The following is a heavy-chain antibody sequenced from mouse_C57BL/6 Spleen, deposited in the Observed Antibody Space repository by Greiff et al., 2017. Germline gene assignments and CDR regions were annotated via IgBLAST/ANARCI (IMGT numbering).Heavy chain of an antibody. V-gene: IGHV5-17*01. D-gene: IGHD1-1*01. CDR2: ISSGSSTI. Sequence: EVMLVESGGGLVKPGGSLKLSCAASGFTFSDYGMHWVRQAPEQGLAWVAYISSGSSTIYYADTVKGRFTISRDNAKNTLFLQITSLRSEDTAMYYCARHSTVVAKDFDVWGTGTTVTVSS. J-gene: IGHJ1*03. CDR1: GFTFSDYG. CDR3: ARHSTVVAKDFDV.